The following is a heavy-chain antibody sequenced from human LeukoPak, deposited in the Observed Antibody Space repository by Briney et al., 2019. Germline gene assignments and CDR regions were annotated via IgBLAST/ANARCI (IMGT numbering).Heavy chain of an antibody. CDR1: GYSISSGYY. CDR2: IYHSGST. J-gene: IGHJ6*03. V-gene: IGHV4-38-2*02. Sequence: SETLSLTCTVSGYSISSGYYWGWIRQPPGKGLEWIGSIYHSGSTYYNPSLKSRVTISVDTSKNQFSLKLSSVTAADTAVYYCARGMAAAETRARNYYMDVWGEGTTVTVSS. CDR3: ARGMAAAETRARNYYMDV. D-gene: IGHD6-13*01.